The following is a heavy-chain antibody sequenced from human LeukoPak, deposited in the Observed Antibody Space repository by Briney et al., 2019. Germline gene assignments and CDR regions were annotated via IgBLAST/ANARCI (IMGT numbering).Heavy chain of an antibody. CDR3: ARENSGSYREFDY. J-gene: IGHJ4*02. CDR2: IYTSGST. V-gene: IGHV4-4*07. D-gene: IGHD1-26*01. Sequence: SETLSLTCTVSGGSISSYYWSWIRQPAGKGLEWIGRIYTSGSTNYNASLKSRVSMSVDPAKNQFSLKLSSVTAADTAVFYCARENSGSYREFDYWGQGTLVTVSS. CDR1: GGSISSYY.